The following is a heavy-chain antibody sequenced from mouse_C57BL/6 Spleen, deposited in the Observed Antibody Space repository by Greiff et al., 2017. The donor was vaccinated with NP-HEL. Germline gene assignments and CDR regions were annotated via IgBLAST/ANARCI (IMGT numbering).Heavy chain of an antibody. Sequence: VQLQQSGPELVKPGASVKISCKASGYAFSSSWMNWVKQRPGKGLEWIGRIYPGDGDTNYNGKFKGKATLTADKSSSTAYMQLSSLTSEDSAVYFCAISPVCTVVPFDYWGQGTTLTVSS. CDR1: GYAFSSSW. V-gene: IGHV1-82*01. J-gene: IGHJ2*01. CDR2: IYPGDGDT. CDR3: AISPVCTVVPFDY. D-gene: IGHD1-1*01.